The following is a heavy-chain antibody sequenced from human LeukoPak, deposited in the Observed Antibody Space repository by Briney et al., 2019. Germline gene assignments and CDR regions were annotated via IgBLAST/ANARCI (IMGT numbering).Heavy chain of an antibody. J-gene: IGHJ4*02. V-gene: IGHV3-7*01. CDR1: GFTFSSYW. CDR2: IKQDGSEK. CDR3: ARSGYSSSLLDY. D-gene: IGHD6-13*01. Sequence: GGSLRLSCVASGFTFSSYWMSWVRQAPGKGLECVADIKQDGSEKYYVDSVKGRFTISRDNAKNSLYLQMNSLRVEDTAVYYCARSGYSSSLLDYWGQGTLVTVSS.